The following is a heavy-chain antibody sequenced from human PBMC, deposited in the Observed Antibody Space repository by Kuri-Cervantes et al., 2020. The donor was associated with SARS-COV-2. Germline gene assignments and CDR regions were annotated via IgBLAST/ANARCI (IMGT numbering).Heavy chain of an antibody. Sequence: SETLSLTCSVSGGSISSGAYSWTWIRQPPGKGLEWIGYMYHSGRSYYNPSLKSGVTISVDRSKNQFSLNLSSVTAADTAVYYCARAEAARLYYGMDVWGQGTTVTVSS. CDR3: ARAEAARLYYGMDV. D-gene: IGHD6-6*01. CDR1: GGSISSGAYS. CDR2: MYHSGRS. V-gene: IGHV4-30-2*01. J-gene: IGHJ6*02.